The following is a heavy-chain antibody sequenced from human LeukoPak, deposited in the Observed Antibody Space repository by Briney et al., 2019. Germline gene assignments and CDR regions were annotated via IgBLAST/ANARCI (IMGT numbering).Heavy chain of an antibody. CDR1: GFSFSNDL. CDR2: INQDESKK. D-gene: IGHD2-2*01. Sequence: GGSLRLSCAASGFSFSNDLMCWVRQAPGKGLEWVANINQDESKKYYVDSVKGRFTNPRDNAKNSLYLQMSSLRAEDTAVYYCARDHAYRTDYWGQGTLVTVSS. V-gene: IGHV3-7*01. J-gene: IGHJ4*02. CDR3: ARDHAYRTDY.